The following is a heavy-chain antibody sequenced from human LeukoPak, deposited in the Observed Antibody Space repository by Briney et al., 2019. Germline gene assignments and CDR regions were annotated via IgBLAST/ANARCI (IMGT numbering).Heavy chain of an antibody. CDR1: GFTFSSYW. V-gene: IGHV3-7*01. CDR3: AKEGAYPIITYDS. CDR2: IKRDGNEK. D-gene: IGHD3-10*01. J-gene: IGHJ5*01. Sequence: KSGGSLRLSCAASGFTFSSYWMNWVRQAPGKGLEWVASIKRDGNEKNYVDSVRGRFSISRDNAKNSLYLQMDSLRAEDTAVYYCAKEGAYPIITYDSWGQGALVTVSS.